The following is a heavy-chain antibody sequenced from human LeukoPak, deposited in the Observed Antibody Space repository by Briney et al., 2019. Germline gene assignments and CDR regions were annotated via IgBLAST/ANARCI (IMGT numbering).Heavy chain of an antibody. J-gene: IGHJ4*02. CDR1: GGSFSGYY. D-gene: IGHD3-3*01. CDR3: ARVKVENYDFWSGYMYYFDY. Sequence: SSETLSLTCAVYGGSFSGYYWSWIRQPPGKGLEWIGEINHSGSTNYNPSLKSRVTISVDTSKNQFSLKLSSVTAADTAVYYCARVKVENYDFWSGYMYYFDYWDQGTLVTVSS. V-gene: IGHV4-34*01. CDR2: INHSGST.